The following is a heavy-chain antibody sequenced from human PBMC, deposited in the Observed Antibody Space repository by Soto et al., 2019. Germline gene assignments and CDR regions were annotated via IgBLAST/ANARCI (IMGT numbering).Heavy chain of an antibody. V-gene: IGHV3-53*02. J-gene: IGHJ4*02. CDR3: ARCSGWYGQCYFDC. CDR2: IYSDGRT. Sequence: DVQLVETGGGLIQPGGSLRLSCAATGFIVSASYMSWVRQAPGKGLEWVSVIYSDGRTYYADSVKGRCTISRDNSKNTLYLQMNSLRAEDTAVYYCARCSGWYGQCYFDCWGQGTLVTVSS. CDR1: GFIVSASY. D-gene: IGHD6-13*01.